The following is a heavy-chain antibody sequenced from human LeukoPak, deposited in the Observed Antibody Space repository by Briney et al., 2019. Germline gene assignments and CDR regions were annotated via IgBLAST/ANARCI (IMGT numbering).Heavy chain of an antibody. CDR2: IYYSGST. D-gene: IGHD2-2*01. Sequence: SESLSLTCTVSGGSISSSSYYWGWIRQPPGKGLEWIGSIYYSGSTYYNPSLKSRVTISVDTPKNQFSLKLSSVTAADTAVYYCARPNLGYCSSTSCYDWFDPWGQGTLVTVSS. CDR3: ARPNLGYCSSTSCYDWFDP. CDR1: GGSISSSSYY. V-gene: IGHV4-39*01. J-gene: IGHJ5*02.